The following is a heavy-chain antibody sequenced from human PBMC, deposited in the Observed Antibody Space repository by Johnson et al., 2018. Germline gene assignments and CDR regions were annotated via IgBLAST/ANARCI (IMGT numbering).Heavy chain of an antibody. CDR1: GFTFSSYS. V-gene: IGHV3-21*01. J-gene: IGHJ6*02. D-gene: IGHD3-10*01. Sequence: VQLVESGGGLVKPGGSMRLSCAASGFTFSSYSMNWVRQAPGKGLEWVSSISSSSSYISYADSVKGRFTISRDNAKNSLYLQMNSLRAEDTAVYYCARDQGPYGSGDYGMDVWGQGTTVTVSS. CDR2: ISSSSSYI. CDR3: ARDQGPYGSGDYGMDV.